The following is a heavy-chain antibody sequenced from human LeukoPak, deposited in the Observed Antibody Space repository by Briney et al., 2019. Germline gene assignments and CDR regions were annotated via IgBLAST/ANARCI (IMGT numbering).Heavy chain of an antibody. CDR2: INQDASEI. J-gene: IGHJ4*02. V-gene: IGHV3-7*01. D-gene: IGHD2-21*02. CDR1: GFTFSTYW. CDR3: ATDRDNSDWQKRFDS. Sequence: QTGGSLRLSCAASGFTFSTYWMNWYRQAPGKGLEWVGNINQDASEINYVDSARGRFTISRDNAKNSLHLQMNSLRAEDTAVYYCATDRDNSDWQKRFDSWGQGTLVTVSS.